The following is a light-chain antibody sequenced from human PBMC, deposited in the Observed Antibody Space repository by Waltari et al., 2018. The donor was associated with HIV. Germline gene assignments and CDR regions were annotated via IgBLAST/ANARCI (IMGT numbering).Light chain of an antibody. CDR2: YDK. CDR1: DPPRKS. CDR3: QVWDSSIEQVL. Sequence: VLTLPPSPSAVPRMTARITCAGQDPPRKSVHWYQQKPGQAPILVIYYDKDRPSGIPERFSGSNSGNTATLTITRVGAGDEADYYCQVWDSSIEQVLFGGGTKLTVL. V-gene: IGLV3-21*01. J-gene: IGLJ3*02.